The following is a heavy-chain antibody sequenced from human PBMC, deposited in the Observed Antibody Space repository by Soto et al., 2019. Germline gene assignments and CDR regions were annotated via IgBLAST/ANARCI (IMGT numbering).Heavy chain of an antibody. CDR2: IYYSGST. CDR1: GGSISSYY. J-gene: IGHJ6*02. V-gene: IGHV4-59*01. CDR3: ARDKRIVGATIYYYGMDV. Sequence: SLTCTVSGGSISSYYWSWIRQPPGKGLEWIGYIYYSGSTNYNPSLKSRVTISVDTSKNQFSLKLSSVTAADTAVYYCARDKRIVGATIYYYGMDVWGQGTTVTVSS. D-gene: IGHD1-26*01.